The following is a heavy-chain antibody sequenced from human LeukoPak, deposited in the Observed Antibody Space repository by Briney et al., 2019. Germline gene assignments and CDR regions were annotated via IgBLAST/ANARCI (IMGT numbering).Heavy chain of an antibody. J-gene: IGHJ3*02. CDR3: AKDRPYYDSSGYSPLCDAFDI. D-gene: IGHD3-22*01. CDR1: GFTFSSYG. CDR2: ISGSGCST. V-gene: IGHV3-23*01. Sequence: PGRSLRLSCAASGFTFSSYGMNWVRQAPGKGLEWVSSISGSGCSTSYADSVKGRFTISRDNSKNTLYLQMNSLRAEDTAVYYCAKDRPYYDSSGYSPLCDAFDIWGQGTMVTVSS.